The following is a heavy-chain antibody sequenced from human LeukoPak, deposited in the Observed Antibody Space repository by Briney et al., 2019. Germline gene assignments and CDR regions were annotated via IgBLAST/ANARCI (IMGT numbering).Heavy chain of an antibody. D-gene: IGHD3-22*01. CDR3: ARHSEEGSRWLFSAFDI. CDR1: GGSISSYY. CDR2: IYYSGST. J-gene: IGHJ3*02. V-gene: IGHV4-59*08. Sequence: SETLSLTCTVSGGSISSYYWSWIRQPPGKGLEWIGYIYYSGSTNYNPSLKSRVTISVDTSKNQFSLKLSSVTAADTAVYYCARHSEEGSRWLFSAFDIWGQGTMVTVSS.